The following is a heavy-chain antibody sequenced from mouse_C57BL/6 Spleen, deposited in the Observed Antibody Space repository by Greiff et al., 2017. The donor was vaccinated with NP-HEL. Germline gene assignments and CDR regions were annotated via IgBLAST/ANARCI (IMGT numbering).Heavy chain of an antibody. Sequence: QVHVKQPGAELVKPGASVKMSCKASGYTFTSYWITWVKQRPGQGLEWIGDIYPGSGSTNYNEKFKSKATLTVDTSSSTAYMQLSSLTSEDSAVYYCARLEYYDYGLAYWGQGTLVTVSA. V-gene: IGHV1-55*01. J-gene: IGHJ3*01. D-gene: IGHD2-4*01. CDR1: GYTFTSYW. CDR3: ARLEYYDYGLAY. CDR2: IYPGSGST.